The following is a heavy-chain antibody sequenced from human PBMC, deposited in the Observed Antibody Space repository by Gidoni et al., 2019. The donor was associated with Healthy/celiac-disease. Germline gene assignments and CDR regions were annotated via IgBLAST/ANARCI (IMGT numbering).Heavy chain of an antibody. CDR1: GGSISSSNW. CDR2: IYHSGST. V-gene: IGHV4-4*02. J-gene: IGHJ6*03. Sequence: VQLQESGPGMVKPSGTLSLTCAVSGGSISSSNWWSWVRQPPGKGLEWSGEIYHSGSTNYNPSRKSRVTISVDKSKNQFSLKLSSVTAADTAVYYCARDLSDSSSSYYYYYMDVWGKGTTVTVSS. CDR3: ARDLSDSSSSYYYYYMDV. D-gene: IGHD6-6*01.